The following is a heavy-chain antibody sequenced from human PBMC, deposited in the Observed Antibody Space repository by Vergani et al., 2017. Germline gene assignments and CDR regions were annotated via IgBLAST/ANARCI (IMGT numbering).Heavy chain of an antibody. CDR3: ARAPGGRGGKYFDY. J-gene: IGHJ4*02. CDR1: GGSFSGYY. D-gene: IGHD3-16*01. CDR2: INHSGST. V-gene: IGHV4-34*01. Sequence: QVQLQQLGAGLLKPSETLSLTCAVYGGSFSGYYWSWIRQPPGTGLEWVGEINHSGSTNYNPSLKSRVTISVDTSKNQFSLKLSSATAADTAVYYCARAPGGRGGKYFDYWGQGTLVTVSS.